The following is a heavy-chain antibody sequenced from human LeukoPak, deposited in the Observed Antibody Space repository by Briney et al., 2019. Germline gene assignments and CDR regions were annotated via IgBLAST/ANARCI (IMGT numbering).Heavy chain of an antibody. CDR1: GFTFSDYY. CDR2: ISSSGSTI. V-gene: IGHV3-11*04. D-gene: IGHD1-20*01. Sequence: GGSLRLSCAASGFTFSDYYMSWIRQAPGKGLEWVSYISSSGSTIYYADSVKGRFTISRDNAKNSLYLQMNSLRAEDTAVYYCARDKRYNWNRRWFDPWGQGTLVTVSS. J-gene: IGHJ5*02. CDR3: ARDKRYNWNRRWFDP.